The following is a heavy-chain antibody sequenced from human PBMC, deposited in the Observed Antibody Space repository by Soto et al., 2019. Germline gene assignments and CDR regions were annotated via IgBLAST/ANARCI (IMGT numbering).Heavy chain of an antibody. CDR3: ARDTTTVTTSGTDV. V-gene: IGHV3-33*01. CDR2: IWYDGSNK. J-gene: IGHJ6*02. D-gene: IGHD4-4*01. CDR1: GFTFSSYG. Sequence: GGSLRLSCAASGFTFSSYGMRWVRQAPGKGLEWVAVIWYDGSNKYYADSVKGRFTISRDNSKNTLYLQMNSLRAEDTAVYYRARDTTTVTTSGTDVWGQGTTVTVSS.